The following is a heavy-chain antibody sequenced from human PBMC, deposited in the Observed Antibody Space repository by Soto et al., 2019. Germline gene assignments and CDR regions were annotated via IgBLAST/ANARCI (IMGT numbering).Heavy chain of an antibody. Sequence: QVQLVQSGAEVKKPGSSVKVSCKASGGTFSSYTISWVRQAPGQGLEWMGRIIPILGIANYAQKFQGRVTITADKSTSTAYMELSSLRSDDTAVYYCASRAPPDTAMVYYYYYYYMDVWGKGTTVTVSS. V-gene: IGHV1-69*02. CDR1: GGTFSSYT. CDR3: ASRAPPDTAMVYYYYYYYMDV. CDR2: IIPILGIA. D-gene: IGHD5-18*01. J-gene: IGHJ6*03.